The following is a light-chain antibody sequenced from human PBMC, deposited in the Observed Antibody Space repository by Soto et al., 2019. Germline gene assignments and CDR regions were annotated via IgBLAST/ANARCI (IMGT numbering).Light chain of an antibody. CDR1: QSISSY. Sequence: DIQMTQSPSSLSASVEDRVIITCRASQSISSYLNWYQQKPGKTPKLLIYAASSLQSRVPSRFSGSGSGTDFTLTISSLQPEDFATYYCQQSYSTPLTFGGGTKVDIK. V-gene: IGKV1-39*01. J-gene: IGKJ4*01. CDR2: AAS. CDR3: QQSYSTPLT.